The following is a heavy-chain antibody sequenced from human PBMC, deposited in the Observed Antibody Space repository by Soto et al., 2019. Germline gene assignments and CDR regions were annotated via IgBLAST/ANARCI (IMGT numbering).Heavy chain of an antibody. CDR1: GFTFTSSA. CDR3: AAEVVLAATIGFDP. V-gene: IGHV1-58*02. Sequence: SVKVSCKASGFTFTSSAMQWVRQARGQRLEWIGWIVVGSGNTNYAQKFQERVTITRDMSTSTAYMELSSLRSEDTAVYYCAAEVVLAATIGFDPWGQGTLVTVSS. D-gene: IGHD2-15*01. J-gene: IGHJ5*02. CDR2: IVVGSGNT.